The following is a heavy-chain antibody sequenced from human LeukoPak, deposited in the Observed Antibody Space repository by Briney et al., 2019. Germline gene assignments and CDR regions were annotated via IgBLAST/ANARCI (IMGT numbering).Heavy chain of an antibody. CDR2: IYYSGST. CDR3: ATAHYDFWSGPRFDP. V-gene: IGHV4-59*12. CDR1: GGSISSYY. Sequence: SETLSLTCTVSGGSISSYYWSWIRQPPGKGLEWIGYIYYSGSTNYNPSLKSRVTISVDTSKNQISLKLSSVTAADTAVYYCATAHYDFWSGPRFDPWGQGTLVIVSS. J-gene: IGHJ5*02. D-gene: IGHD3-3*01.